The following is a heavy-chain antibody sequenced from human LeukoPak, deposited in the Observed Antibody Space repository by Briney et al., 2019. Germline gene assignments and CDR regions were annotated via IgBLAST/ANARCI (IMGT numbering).Heavy chain of an antibody. CDR1: GXTFTSYW. CDR2: INPRDSST. J-gene: IGHJ4*02. V-gene: IGHV5-51*04. Sequence: GESLKISCKASGXTFTSYWIGWVRQMTGKGLEWMGIINPRDSSTRYSPSFRGQVTISADKPITTAYLQWSSLKASDTAMYYCASLTGYFSDIDSWGQGTLVTVSS. CDR3: ASLTGYFSDIDS. D-gene: IGHD3-9*01.